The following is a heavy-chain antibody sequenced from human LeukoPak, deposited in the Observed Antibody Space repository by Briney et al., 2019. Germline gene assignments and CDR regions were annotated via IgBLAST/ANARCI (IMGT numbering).Heavy chain of an antibody. V-gene: IGHV1-2*02. Sequence: ASVKVSCKASGYTFTGYYMHWVRQAPGQGHEWMGWINPNSGGTNYAQKFQGRVTMTRDTSISTAYMELSRLRSDDTAVYYCARGTTGSDAFDIWGQGTMVTVSS. CDR1: GYTFTGYY. J-gene: IGHJ3*02. CDR2: INPNSGGT. D-gene: IGHD1-7*01. CDR3: ARGTTGSDAFDI.